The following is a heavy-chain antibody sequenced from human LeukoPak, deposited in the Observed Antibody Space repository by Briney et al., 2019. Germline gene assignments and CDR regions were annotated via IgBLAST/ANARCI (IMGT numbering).Heavy chain of an antibody. CDR2: IYYSGST. CDR1: GGSISSYY. CDR3: ARLRRGRGSFSAFDI. V-gene: IGHV4-59*01. Sequence: KSSETLSLTCTVSGGSISSYYWSWIRQPPGKGLEWIGYIYYSGSTNYNPSLKSRVTISVDTSNNQLSLKMNSVTAADTAVYYCARLRRGRGSFSAFDIWGQGTMVTVSS. J-gene: IGHJ3*02. D-gene: IGHD3-10*01.